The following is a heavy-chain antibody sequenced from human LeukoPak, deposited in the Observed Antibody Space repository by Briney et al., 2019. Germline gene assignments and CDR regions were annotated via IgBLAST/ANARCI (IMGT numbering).Heavy chain of an antibody. CDR3: TTDPLGYCSSTSCLVNYYFDY. CDR2: IKSKTDGGTT. J-gene: IGHJ4*02. D-gene: IGHD2-2*01. V-gene: IGHV3-15*01. Sequence: GGSLRLSCAASGFTFSNAWMSWVPQAPGKGLEWVGRIKSKTDGGTTDYAAPVKGRFTISRDDSKNTLYLQMNSLKTEDTAVYYFTTDPLGYCSSTSCLVNYYFDYWGQGTLVTVSS. CDR1: GFTFSNAW.